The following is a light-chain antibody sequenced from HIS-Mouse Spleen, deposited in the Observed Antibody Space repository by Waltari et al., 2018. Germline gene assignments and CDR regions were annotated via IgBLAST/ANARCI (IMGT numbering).Light chain of an antibody. V-gene: IGKV1-33*01. Sequence: DIQMTQSPSSLSASVGDRVTITCQASQDISNYLNWYQQKPGKAPKLLIYDASNLETGVPSRFSGSGSGTDFTFTIISLQPEDIATYYCQQYDNLPLYTFGQGTKLEIK. CDR1: QDISNY. CDR3: QQYDNLPLYT. CDR2: DAS. J-gene: IGKJ2*01.